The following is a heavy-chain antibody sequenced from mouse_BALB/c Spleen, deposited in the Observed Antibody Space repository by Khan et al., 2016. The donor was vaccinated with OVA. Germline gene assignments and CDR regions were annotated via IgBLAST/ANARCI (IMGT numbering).Heavy chain of an antibody. V-gene: IGHV9-3-1*01. CDR2: INTYTGEP. J-gene: IGHJ4*01. CDR3: ARPPYFSYVIVY. Sequence: QIQLVQSGPELKKPGETVKISCKASGDTFRNYGMNWVKQALGKGLKWMGWINTYTGEPTYADDFKGRFAFSLENSASTAYLQINNLKNEDTATYFCARPPYFSYVIVYLGQGTSVTVSS. D-gene: IGHD2-10*01. CDR1: GDTFRNYG.